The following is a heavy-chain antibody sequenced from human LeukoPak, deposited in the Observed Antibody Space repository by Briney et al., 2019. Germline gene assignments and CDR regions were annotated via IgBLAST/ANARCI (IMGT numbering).Heavy chain of an antibody. Sequence: ASVKVSCKASGYTFTGYYMHWVRQAPGQGLEWMGWINPNSGGTNYAQKFQGRVTMTRDTSISTAYMELSRLRSDDTAVYYCARAQTRYCSGGSCYSDYWGQGTLVTVSS. CDR2: INPNSGGT. V-gene: IGHV1-2*02. CDR1: GYTFTGYY. D-gene: IGHD2-15*01. J-gene: IGHJ4*02. CDR3: ARAQTRYCSGGSCYSDY.